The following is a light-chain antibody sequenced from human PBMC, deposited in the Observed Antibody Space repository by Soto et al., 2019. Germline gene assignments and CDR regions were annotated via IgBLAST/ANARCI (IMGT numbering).Light chain of an antibody. J-gene: IGKJ4*01. CDR2: DAS. Sequence: DIQMTQSPSSLSASVGDRVTITCQASQDILNFLNWYQQKPGKAPKPLIYDASNLETGFPSSFSGGGSRTNFTFTFGSRKPEEVPTYYCNRKDNFPPLPFGGGPRWRSN. V-gene: IGKV1-33*01. CDR1: QDILNF. CDR3: NRKDNFPPLP.